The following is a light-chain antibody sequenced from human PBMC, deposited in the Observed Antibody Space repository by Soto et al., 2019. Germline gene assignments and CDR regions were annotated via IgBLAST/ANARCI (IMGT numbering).Light chain of an antibody. Sequence: QSALTQPASVSGSPGQSITISCTGTSSDVGDYNYVSWYQQHPGKAPKLMIYDVSNRPSGVSNRFSGSKSGNTASLTISGLQAEDEADYYCSSYTSSSTLVVFGGGTKPTVL. CDR2: DVS. CDR1: SSDVGDYNY. CDR3: SSYTSSSTLVV. V-gene: IGLV2-14*01. J-gene: IGLJ2*01.